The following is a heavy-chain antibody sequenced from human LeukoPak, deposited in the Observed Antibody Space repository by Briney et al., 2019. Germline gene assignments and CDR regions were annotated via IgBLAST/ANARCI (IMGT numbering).Heavy chain of an antibody. CDR3: AKEAPLIVGVDYFDY. CDR2: IWYDGSNK. Sequence: GRSLRLSCAASGFTFSSYGMHWVRQAPGKGLEGVAVIWYDGSNKYYADSVKGRFTISRDNSKNTLYLQMTSLRAEDTAVYYCAKEAPLIVGVDYFDYWGQGTLVTVSS. V-gene: IGHV3-33*06. D-gene: IGHD1-26*01. J-gene: IGHJ4*02. CDR1: GFTFSSYG.